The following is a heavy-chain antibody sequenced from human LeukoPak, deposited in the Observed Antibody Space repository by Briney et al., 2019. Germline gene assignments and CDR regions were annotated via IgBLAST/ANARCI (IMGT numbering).Heavy chain of an antibody. V-gene: IGHV3-23*01. CDR2: IGARDGST. Sequence: GGSLRLSCAASGFTFSSYGMSWVRQAPGKGLEWVSAIGARDGSTYYADSVKGRFTISRDNSKNTLYVQMNSLRAEDTAVYYCAKGHYYGSGSLDYWGQGTLVTVSS. D-gene: IGHD3-10*01. J-gene: IGHJ4*02. CDR1: GFTFSSYG. CDR3: AKGHYYGSGSLDY.